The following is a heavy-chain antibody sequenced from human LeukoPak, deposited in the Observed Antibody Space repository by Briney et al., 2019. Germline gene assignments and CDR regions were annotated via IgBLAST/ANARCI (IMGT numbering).Heavy chain of an antibody. Sequence: GGSLRLSCAASGXTFSSYSMSWVRQAPGKGLEWVSYISSSSSTIYYADSVKGRFTISRDNAKNSLYLQMNNLRDADTAVYYCARGTYGLPYYFDYWGQGTQVTVSS. CDR1: GXTFSSYS. V-gene: IGHV3-48*02. D-gene: IGHD1/OR15-1a*01. CDR2: ISSSSSTI. CDR3: ARGTYGLPYYFDY. J-gene: IGHJ4*02.